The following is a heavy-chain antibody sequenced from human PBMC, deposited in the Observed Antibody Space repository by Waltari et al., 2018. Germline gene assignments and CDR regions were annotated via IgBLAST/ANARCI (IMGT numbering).Heavy chain of an antibody. CDR3: ARDRGYFDY. CDR2: IKEDGSEK. D-gene: IGHD3-10*01. V-gene: IGHV3-7*01. J-gene: IGHJ4*02. CDR1: GLTFSKYW. Sequence: EVQLVESGGGLVQPGGSLRLSCAASGLTFSKYWMSWVRQAPGKGGERVANIKEDGSEKNYVDSVKGRFIISRDNAKNSLYLQMNSLRVEDTAVYYCARDRGYFDYWGQGTLVTVSS.